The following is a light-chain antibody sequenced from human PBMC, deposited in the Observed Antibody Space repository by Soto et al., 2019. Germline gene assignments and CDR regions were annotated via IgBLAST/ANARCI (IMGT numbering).Light chain of an antibody. CDR1: SSDVGSYNL. Sequence: QSALTQPASVSGSPGQSITISCTGTSSDVGSYNLVSWYQQHPGKAPKLMIYEVSKRPSGVSNRFSGSKSGNTASLTIPGLQAEDEAEYYCCSYAGSSSWVFGGGTKVTVL. CDR2: EVS. J-gene: IGLJ3*02. CDR3: CSYAGSSSWV. V-gene: IGLV2-23*02.